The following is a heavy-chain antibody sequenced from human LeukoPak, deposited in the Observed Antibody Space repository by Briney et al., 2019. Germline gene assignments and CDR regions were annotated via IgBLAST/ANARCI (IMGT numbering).Heavy chain of an antibody. CDR1: GGTFSSYA. V-gene: IGHV1-69*05. J-gene: IGHJ4*02. CDR3: ARAGRYNWNYGVYFDY. D-gene: IGHD1-7*01. CDR2: IIPIFGTA. Sequence: SVKVSCKASGGTFSSYAISWVRQAPGQGLEWMGRIIPIFGTANYAQKFQGRVTITTDESTSTAHMELSSLRSEDTAVYYCARAGRYNWNYGVYFDYWGQGTLVTVSS.